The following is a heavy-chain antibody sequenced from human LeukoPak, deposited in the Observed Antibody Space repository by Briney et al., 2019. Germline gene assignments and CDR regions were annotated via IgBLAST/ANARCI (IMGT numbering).Heavy chain of an antibody. Sequence: PSETLSLTCNVSGGSINSYYWTWIRQPPGKGLEWIGFTYYSGGASYNPSLKSRVTISVDSSKNQFSLKLSSVTAADTAVYYCARDSYLDAFDIWGQGTMVTVSS. V-gene: IGHV4-59*08. D-gene: IGHD2-2*01. CDR2: TYYSGGA. CDR1: GGSINSYY. CDR3: ARDSYLDAFDI. J-gene: IGHJ3*02.